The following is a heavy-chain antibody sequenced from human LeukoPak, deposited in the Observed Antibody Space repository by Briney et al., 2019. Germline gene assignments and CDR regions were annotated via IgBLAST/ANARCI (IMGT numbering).Heavy chain of an antibody. CDR1: GYSFTSYW. CDR2: IDPSDSYT. CDR3: ARHSAGIVVAGK. V-gene: IGHV5-10-1*01. D-gene: IGHD6-19*01. J-gene: IGHJ4*02. Sequence: GESLKISCKGSGYSFTSYWISWVRQMPGKGLEWMGRIDPSDSYTNYSPSFQGHVTISADKSISTVYLQWSSLKASGTAMYYCARHSAGIVVAGKWGQGTLVTVSS.